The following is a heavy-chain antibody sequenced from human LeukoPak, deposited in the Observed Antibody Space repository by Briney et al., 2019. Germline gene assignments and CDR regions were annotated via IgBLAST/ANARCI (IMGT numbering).Heavy chain of an antibody. D-gene: IGHD1-26*01. J-gene: IGHJ4*02. CDR1: GFTSSTYG. CDR3: VKDRSNTGTYPWRFDY. CDR2: IDGVST. V-gene: IGHV3-64D*06. Sequence: GGSLRLSCSASGFTSSTYGLHWVRQAPGKGLQFVSTIDGVSTYYADSVKGRFTISRDNSKNTLYLQMTSLRTEDTGIYYCVKDRSNTGTYPWRFDYWGQGTLVTVS.